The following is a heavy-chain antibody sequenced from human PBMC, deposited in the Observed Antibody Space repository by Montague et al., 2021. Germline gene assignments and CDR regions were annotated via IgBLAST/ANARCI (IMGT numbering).Heavy chain of an antibody. V-gene: IGHV4-59*02. Sequence: ETLSLTCSVSGGSVNGYDWRWIRQPPGKGLEWIGYMRSSGSPNYNPSFKSRLAISIDRSRNQFSLELSFVTAADTAIYFCGRDYWGSIDYWGHGILVTVSS. CDR2: MRSSGSP. CDR1: GGSVNGYD. CDR3: GRDYWGSIDY. J-gene: IGHJ4*01. D-gene: IGHD7-27*01.